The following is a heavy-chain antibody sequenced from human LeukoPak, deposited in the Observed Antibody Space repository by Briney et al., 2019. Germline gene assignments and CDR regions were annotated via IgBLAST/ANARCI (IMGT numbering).Heavy chain of an antibody. Sequence: GGSLRPSCAASGLTFSSYAMSWVRQAPGKGLEWVSAISGSSGHTYYADSVKGRFTISRDNSKNTLYLQMNSLRAEDTAVYYCAKVGFSEMEWLLYSDHWGQGTLVTVSS. D-gene: IGHD3-3*01. CDR1: GLTFSSYA. CDR3: AKVGFSEMEWLLYSDH. CDR2: ISGSSGHT. V-gene: IGHV3-23*01. J-gene: IGHJ4*02.